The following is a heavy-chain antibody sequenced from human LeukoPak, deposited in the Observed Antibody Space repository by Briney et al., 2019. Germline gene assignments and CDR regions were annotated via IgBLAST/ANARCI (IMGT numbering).Heavy chain of an antibody. Sequence: PGGSLRLSCAASGFTFDDYGMSWVRQAPGKWLEWVSSINWNGGSTGYADSVKGRFTISRDNAKNSLYLQMNSLRAEDTALYYCARDLARSHTAMGPTDYWGQGTLVTVSS. CDR1: GFTFDDYG. V-gene: IGHV3-20*04. J-gene: IGHJ4*02. CDR3: ARDLARSHTAMGPTDY. D-gene: IGHD5-18*01. CDR2: INWNGGST.